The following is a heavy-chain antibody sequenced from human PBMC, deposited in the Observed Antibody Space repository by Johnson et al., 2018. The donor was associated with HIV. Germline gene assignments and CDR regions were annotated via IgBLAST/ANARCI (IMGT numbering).Heavy chain of an antibody. CDR1: GFTFSSYA. CDR2: ISYDGSNK. Sequence: QVQLVESGGGVVQPGRSLRLSCAASGFTFSSYAMHWVRQAPGKGLEWVAVISYDGSNKYYADSVKGRFTISRDNSKNTLYLQMNSRRAEDTAVYYCARDRGAFDIWGQGTMVTVSS. J-gene: IGHJ3*02. V-gene: IGHV3-30*04. CDR3: ARDRGAFDI.